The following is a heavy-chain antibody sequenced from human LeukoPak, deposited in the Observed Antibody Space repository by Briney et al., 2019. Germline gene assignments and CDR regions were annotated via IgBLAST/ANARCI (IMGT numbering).Heavy chain of an antibody. CDR2: ISSSGSTI. Sequence: GGSLRLSCAASGFTFSDYYMSWIRQAPGKGLEWVSYISSSGSTIYYADSVKGRFTISRDNAKNSLYLQMNSLRAEDTAVYYCARDSADRHYYYYMDVWGKGTTVTISS. J-gene: IGHJ6*03. V-gene: IGHV3-11*01. CDR1: GFTFSDYY. CDR3: ARDSADRHYYYYMDV. D-gene: IGHD3-16*02.